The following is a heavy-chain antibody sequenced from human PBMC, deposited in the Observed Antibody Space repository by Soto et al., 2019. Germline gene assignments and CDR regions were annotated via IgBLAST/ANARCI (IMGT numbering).Heavy chain of an antibody. D-gene: IGHD5-12*01. CDR3: ARDTRMVATQGFDP. V-gene: IGHV1-18*04. CDR2: ISAYNGNT. J-gene: IGHJ5*02. Sequence: ASVEVSCKXSGYTFTSYGISWVRQAPGQGLEWMGWISAYNGNTKYAQKLQGRVTMTTDTSTSTAYMELRSLRSDDTAVYYCARDTRMVATQGFDPWGQGTLVTVS. CDR1: GYTFTSYG.